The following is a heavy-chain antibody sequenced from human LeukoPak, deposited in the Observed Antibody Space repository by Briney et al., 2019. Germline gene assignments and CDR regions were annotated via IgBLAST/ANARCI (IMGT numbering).Heavy chain of an antibody. CDR3: AHAYL. Sequence: GGSLRLSCVASGFVFNTYWIYWVRQAPGKGLEWVATINQDGTETRYVDSVKGRFTISRDNAKSSVFLQMNSLRVEDTAVFYCAHAYLWGQGTMVTVSS. CDR2: INQDGTET. V-gene: IGHV3-7*01. D-gene: IGHD2-21*01. J-gene: IGHJ3*01. CDR1: GFVFNTYW.